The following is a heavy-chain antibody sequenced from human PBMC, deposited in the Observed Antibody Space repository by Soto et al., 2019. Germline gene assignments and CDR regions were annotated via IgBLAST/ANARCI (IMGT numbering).Heavy chain of an antibody. V-gene: IGHV1-46*01. CDR2: VNPNGGST. D-gene: IGHD6-6*01. Sequence: QVQLMQSGAEVKEPGASVKISCKGSGYTFTNFYIHWVRQAPGQGLEWMGIVNPNGGSTNYAQNFKGRITISRDTSTSTVYMDLSSLRSEDTAVYYCARGLASGEYWGQGTLVTVSS. CDR3: ARGLASGEY. J-gene: IGHJ4*02. CDR1: GYTFTNFY.